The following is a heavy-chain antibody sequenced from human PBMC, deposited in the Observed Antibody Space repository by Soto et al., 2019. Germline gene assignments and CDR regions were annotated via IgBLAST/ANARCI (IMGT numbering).Heavy chain of an antibody. CDR2: IYLSGSS. Sequence: QVQLQESGPGLVKPSQTLSLTCTVSGASIRSSDYYWSWIRQPPGKGLEWIGYIYLSGSSYSNPSLKSRVSISEATSNNHFSLKLSSVTAADTAVYYCARGLYGYYAFDHWGQGALVTVSS. D-gene: IGHD4-17*01. CDR1: GASIRSSDYY. V-gene: IGHV4-30-4*01. J-gene: IGHJ4*02. CDR3: ARGLYGYYAFDH.